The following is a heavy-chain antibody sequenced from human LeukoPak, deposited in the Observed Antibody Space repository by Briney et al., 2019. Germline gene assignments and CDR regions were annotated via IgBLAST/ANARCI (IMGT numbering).Heavy chain of an antibody. Sequence: PGGSLRLSCAASGFTFSSYSMNWVRQAPGKGLEWVSSISSSSSYIYYADSVKGRFTISRDNAKNSLYLQMNSLRAEDTAVYYCASNPDAYYDFWSGSGYYGMDVWGQGATVTVSS. V-gene: IGHV3-21*01. CDR3: ASNPDAYYDFWSGSGYYGMDV. CDR1: GFTFSSYS. CDR2: ISSSSSYI. J-gene: IGHJ6*02. D-gene: IGHD3-3*01.